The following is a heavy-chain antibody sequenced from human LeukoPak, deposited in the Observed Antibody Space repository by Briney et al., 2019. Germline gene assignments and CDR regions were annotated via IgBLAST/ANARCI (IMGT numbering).Heavy chain of an antibody. CDR3: ARGVVRGVIIPYYYFDY. CDR2: IYYSGST. D-gene: IGHD3-10*01. J-gene: IGHJ4*02. V-gene: IGHV4-59*01. CDR1: GGSIGSYY. Sequence: SETLSLTCTVSGGSIGSYYWSWIRQAPGKGLEWIGYIYYSGSTNYNPSLKSRVTISVDTSKSQFSLKLSSVTAADTAVYYCARGVVRGVIIPYYYFDYWGQGTLVTVSS.